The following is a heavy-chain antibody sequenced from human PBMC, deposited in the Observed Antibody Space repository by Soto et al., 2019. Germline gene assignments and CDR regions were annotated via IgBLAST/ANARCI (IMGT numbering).Heavy chain of an antibody. J-gene: IGHJ4*02. Sequence: GSLRLSCAASGFILSSEWMDWVRQAPGKGLVWVSRINTDGSDTRYADSVKGRFTISRDNAKNTVYLQMNSLRAEDTGVYYCVRDRPGSKEYFDYWGKENMVTVSS. CDR3: VRDRPGSKEYFDY. CDR2: INTDGSDT. CDR1: GFILSSEW. D-gene: IGHD3-10*01. V-gene: IGHV3-74*01.